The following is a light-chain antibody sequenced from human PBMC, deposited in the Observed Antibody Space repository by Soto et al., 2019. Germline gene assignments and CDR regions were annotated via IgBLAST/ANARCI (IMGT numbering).Light chain of an antibody. Sequence: EKVMSYAPATLSVSPGGRTTLSGRASQNLRGNLAWYQQEPGQAPRLLIYGASTRATGVPPRFRGSGSGTEFTLNISSLQSEDCAVYYCQQYKNWHPCALTFVGGTEV. CDR2: GAS. J-gene: IGKJ4*01. CDR1: QNLRGN. V-gene: IGKV3-15*01. CDR3: QQYKNWHPCALT.